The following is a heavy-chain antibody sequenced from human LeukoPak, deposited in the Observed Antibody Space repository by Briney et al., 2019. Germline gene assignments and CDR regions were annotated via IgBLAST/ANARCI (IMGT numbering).Heavy chain of an antibody. CDR1: GYTSISYG. V-gene: IGHV1-18*01. J-gene: IGHJ4*02. CDR2: ISAYNGNT. CDR3: ARDVITMVRGVADY. D-gene: IGHD3-10*01. Sequence: ASVKVSCKASGYTSISYGISWVRQAPGQGLEWMGWISAYNGNTNYAQKLQGRVTMTTDTSTSTAYMELRSLRSDDTAVYYCARDVITMVRGVADYRGQGTLVTVSS.